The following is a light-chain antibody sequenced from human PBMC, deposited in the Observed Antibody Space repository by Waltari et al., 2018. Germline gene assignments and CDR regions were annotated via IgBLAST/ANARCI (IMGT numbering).Light chain of an antibody. V-gene: IGKV3-15*01. CDR3: QQYNKWPT. J-gene: IGKJ4*01. CDR2: GAS. Sequence: EIVMPQSPATLSVSPGERATLSCRASQSVSIDLVWYQQKPGQAPRLLIYGASTRATGVPARFSGSGSGTDFTLTISSLQSEDVAIYYCQQYNKWPTFGGGTKVDIK. CDR1: QSVSID.